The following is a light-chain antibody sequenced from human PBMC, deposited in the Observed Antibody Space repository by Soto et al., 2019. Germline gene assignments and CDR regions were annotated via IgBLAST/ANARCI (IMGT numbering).Light chain of an antibody. V-gene: IGKV3-15*01. Sequence: EVVMTQSPATLSVFPGERVTLSCRASQSVSSSLAGYQQKPGQAPRLLIYSAFTRANGIPARFSGSGSGTEFTLTISSLESEDFAVYYCQQYIHGYTFGQGTKLEIK. CDR1: QSVSSS. J-gene: IGKJ2*01. CDR2: SAF. CDR3: QQYIHGYT.